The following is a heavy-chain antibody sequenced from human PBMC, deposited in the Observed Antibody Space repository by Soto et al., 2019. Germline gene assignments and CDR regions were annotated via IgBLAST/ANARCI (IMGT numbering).Heavy chain of an antibody. D-gene: IGHD3-9*01. J-gene: IGHJ4*02. Sequence: QVQLVESGGGVVQPGRSLRLSCAASGFTFSSYAMHWVRQAPGKGLEWVAVISYDGISKHYADSVKGRFSISRDDSENTLYVQMNSLRAEDTAVYYGAKDGYLDTYYFDYWGQGTLVTVSS. V-gene: IGHV3-30-3*01. CDR3: AKDGYLDTYYFDY. CDR2: ISYDGISK. CDR1: GFTFSSYA.